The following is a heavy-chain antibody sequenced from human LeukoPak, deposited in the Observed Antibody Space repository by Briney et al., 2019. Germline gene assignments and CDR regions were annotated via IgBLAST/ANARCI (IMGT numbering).Heavy chain of an antibody. CDR3: ARGQDCGGDCYYAFDI. D-gene: IGHD2-21*02. J-gene: IGHJ3*02. V-gene: IGHV3-48*01. CDR1: GFTFSSYS. Sequence: ETGGSLRLSCAASGFTFSSYSMNWVRQAPGKGLEWVSYISSSSSTIYYADSVKGRFTISRDNAKNSLYLQMSSLRAEDTAVYYCARGQDCGGDCYYAFDIWGQGTMVTVSS. CDR2: ISSSSSTI.